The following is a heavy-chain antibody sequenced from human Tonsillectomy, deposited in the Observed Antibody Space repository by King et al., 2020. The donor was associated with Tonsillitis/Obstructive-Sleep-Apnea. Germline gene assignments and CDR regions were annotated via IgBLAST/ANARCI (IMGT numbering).Heavy chain of an antibody. CDR1: GFTFSNYW. D-gene: IGHD3-10*01. CDR3: ARDVPFPTYYYGPGTNDGFDL. V-gene: IGHV3-7*01. Sequence: VQLVESGGGLVQPGGSLRLSCAASGFTFSNYWMTWVRQAPGKGLEWVANIKHDGSGKYYVDAVKGRFTISRDNAQNSLDLQMNSLRVEDTAVYYCARDVPFPTYYYGPGTNDGFDLWGQGTMVTVSS. J-gene: IGHJ3*01. CDR2: IKHDGSGK.